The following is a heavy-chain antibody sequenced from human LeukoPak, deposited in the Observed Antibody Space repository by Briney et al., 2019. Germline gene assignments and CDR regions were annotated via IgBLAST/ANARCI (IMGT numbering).Heavy chain of an antibody. CDR1: GGSVSSGSYY. CDR2: IYYSGST. CDR3: ARDRPGSYWYFDL. V-gene: IGHV4-61*03. D-gene: IGHD3-10*01. J-gene: IGHJ2*01. Sequence: SETLSLTCTVSGGSVSSGSYYWSWIRQPPGKGLEWIGYIYYSGSTNYNPSLKSRVTISIDTSKNYFSLKLNSVIAADTAVYYCARDRPGSYWYFDLWGRGTLVTVSS.